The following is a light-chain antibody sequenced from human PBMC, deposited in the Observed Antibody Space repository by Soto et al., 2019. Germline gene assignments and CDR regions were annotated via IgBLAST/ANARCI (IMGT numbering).Light chain of an antibody. CDR2: WAS. CDR3: QQYYSIPYT. V-gene: IGKV4-1*01. Sequence: DIVMTQSPDSLTVSLGERATINCKSSQSVLYSSNNKNYLAWYQQKPGQPPKLLIYWASTRESGVPDRVSGSGSGTDFTLTISSLQAEDVAVYYCQQYYSIPYTFGRGTKLEIK. CDR1: QSVLYSSNNKNY. J-gene: IGKJ2*01.